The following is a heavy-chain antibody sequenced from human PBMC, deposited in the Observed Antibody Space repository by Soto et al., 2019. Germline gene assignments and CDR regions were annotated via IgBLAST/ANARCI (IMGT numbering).Heavy chain of an antibody. CDR1: GFSLSTSGVG. CDR3: AHAREKRRIARRGANGFDI. D-gene: IGHD6-13*01. J-gene: IGHJ3*02. V-gene: IGHV2-5*02. CDR2: IYWDDDK. Sequence: QITLKESGPTLVKPTQTLTLTCTFSGFSLSTSGVGVGWIRQPPGKALEWLALIYWDDDKRYSPSLKSSLTITMDTAKNQVVLTMTHMDPVDTATYYCAHAREKRRIARRGANGFDIWGQGTMVTVSS.